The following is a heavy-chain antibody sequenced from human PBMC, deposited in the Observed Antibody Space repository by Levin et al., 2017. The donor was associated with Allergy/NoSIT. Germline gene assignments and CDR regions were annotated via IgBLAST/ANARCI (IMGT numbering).Heavy chain of an antibody. D-gene: IGHD2-2*03. Sequence: SVKVSCKASGGTFSSYAISWVRQAPGQGLEWMGGIIPIFGTANYAQKFQGRVTITADESTSTAYMELSSLRSEDTAVYYCARDQVDIVVVPAARDYYYYGMDGWGQGTTVTVSS. CDR2: IIPIFGTA. CDR1: GGTFSSYA. J-gene: IGHJ6*02. V-gene: IGHV1-69*13. CDR3: ARDQVDIVVVPAARDYYYYGMDG.